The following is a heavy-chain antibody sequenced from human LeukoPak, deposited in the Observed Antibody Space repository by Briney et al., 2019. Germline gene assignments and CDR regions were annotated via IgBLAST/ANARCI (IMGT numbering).Heavy chain of an antibody. CDR3: ARTTVVTWDFDY. D-gene: IGHD4-23*01. V-gene: IGHV3-33*01. J-gene: IGHJ4*02. CDR1: GFTFSSYG. CDR2: IWYDGSNK. Sequence: GGSLRLSCAASGFTFSSYGMHWVRQAPGKGLEWVAVIWYDGSNKYYADSVKGRFTISRDNSKNTLYLQMNSLRAEDTAVYYCARTTVVTWDFDYWGQGTLVTASS.